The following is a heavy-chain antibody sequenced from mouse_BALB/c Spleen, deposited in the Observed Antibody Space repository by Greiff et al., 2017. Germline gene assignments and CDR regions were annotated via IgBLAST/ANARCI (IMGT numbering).Heavy chain of an antibody. D-gene: IGHD2-1*01. J-gene: IGHJ4*01. Sequence: QVQLQQPGAELVKPGASVKLSCKASGYTFTSYGMHWVKQRPGQGLEWIGEINPSNGRTNYNEKFKSKATLTVDKSSSTAYMQLSSLTSEDSAVYYCARTVDGNHAMDYWGQGTPVTVSA. CDR3: ARTVDGNHAMDY. CDR1: GYTFTSYG. CDR2: INPSNGRT. V-gene: IGHV1S81*02.